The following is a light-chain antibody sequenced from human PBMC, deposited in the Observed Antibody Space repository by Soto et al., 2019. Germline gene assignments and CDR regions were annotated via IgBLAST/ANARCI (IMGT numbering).Light chain of an antibody. Sequence: QSVLTQPASVSGSSGHSITISCTGTSSDVGSYNLVSWYQQHPGKAPKLMIYEVSKRPSGVSNRFSGSKSGNTASLTISGLPAEDEADYYCCSYAGSSTFAYVFGTGTKVT. CDR2: EVS. J-gene: IGLJ1*01. CDR1: SSDVGSYNL. CDR3: CSYAGSSTFAYV. V-gene: IGLV2-23*02.